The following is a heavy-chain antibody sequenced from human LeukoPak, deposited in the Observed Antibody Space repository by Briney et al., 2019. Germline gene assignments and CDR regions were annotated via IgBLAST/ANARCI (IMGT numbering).Heavy chain of an antibody. Sequence: SETLSLTCTVSGDSISSYYWTWIRQPPGKGLEWIGYIYYSGTTNYNPSLKSRVTISVDTSKNQFSLKLTSVTAADTAIYYCAREDPQTTVPEGLDVWGQGTTVTVSS. V-gene: IGHV4-59*01. D-gene: IGHD4-17*01. J-gene: IGHJ6*02. CDR1: GDSISSYY. CDR2: IYYSGTT. CDR3: AREDPQTTVPEGLDV.